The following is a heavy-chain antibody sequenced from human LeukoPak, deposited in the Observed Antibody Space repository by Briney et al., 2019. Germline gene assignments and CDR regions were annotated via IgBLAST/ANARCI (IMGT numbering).Heavy chain of an antibody. CDR3: AELGITMIGGV. D-gene: IGHD3-10*02. Sequence: AGGSLRLSCAASGFTFGSSAMSWVRQAPGKGLEWVSSISGSGSGGSTYYADSVKGRFTISRDNSKNTLYLQMNSLRAEDTAVYYCAELGITMIGGVWGKGTTVTISS. J-gene: IGHJ6*04. CDR1: GFTFGSSA. V-gene: IGHV3-23*01. CDR2: ISGSGSGGST.